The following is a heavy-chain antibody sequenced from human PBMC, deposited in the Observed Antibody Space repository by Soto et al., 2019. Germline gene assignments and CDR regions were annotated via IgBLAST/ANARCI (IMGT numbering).Heavy chain of an antibody. J-gene: IGHJ6*01. CDR1: GGLVSSGGYY. V-gene: IGHV4-31*03. D-gene: IGHD6-6*01. CDR2: IYYSGCT. CDR3: ARDSKLPLPSAYYYYYGMDV. Sequence: VSITCKLSGGLVSSGGYYSSWYRQHPGPALAWIRYIYYSGCTHYNPVLKSRVTRSVDTSKNQISLKLSSVTAADTAVDYCARDSKLPLPSAYYYYYGMDVWGQGTTVTV.